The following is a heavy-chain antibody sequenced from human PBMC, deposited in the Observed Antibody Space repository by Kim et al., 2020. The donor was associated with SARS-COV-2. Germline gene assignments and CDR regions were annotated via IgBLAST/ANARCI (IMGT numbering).Heavy chain of an antibody. Sequence: CYNPSLRSRVTIPVDTSKNQFSLQLSSVTAADTAVYYCARDIAVANWFDPWGQGTLVTVSS. V-gene: IGHV4-30-2*04. J-gene: IGHJ5*02. CDR3: ARDIAVANWFDP. D-gene: IGHD6-19*01.